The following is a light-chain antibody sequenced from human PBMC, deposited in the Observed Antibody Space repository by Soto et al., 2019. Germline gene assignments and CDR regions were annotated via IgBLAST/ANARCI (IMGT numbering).Light chain of an antibody. Sequence: DIQMTQSPSSLSASVGDRVTITCRASQNISSFLNWYRQKPGKAPTLLIYPTSSLHTGVPSRFSGSGSGTDFSLTISSLQAEDFATYYCQQSYSTPFTFGPETKVDVE. CDR2: PTS. CDR3: QQSYSTPFT. CDR1: QNISSF. J-gene: IGKJ3*01. V-gene: IGKV1-39*01.